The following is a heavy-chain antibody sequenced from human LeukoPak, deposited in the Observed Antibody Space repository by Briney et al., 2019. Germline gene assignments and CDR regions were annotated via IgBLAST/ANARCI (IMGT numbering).Heavy chain of an antibody. CDR2: MNPNSGNT. J-gene: IGHJ6*03. Sequence: ASVKVSCKASGDTFTDYYFHWMRQAPGQGLEWMGWMNPNSGNTGYAQKFQGRVTMTRNTSISTAYMELSSLRSEDTAVYYCARGSGPYYYYYMDVWGKGTTVTVSS. CDR1: GDTFTDYY. D-gene: IGHD6-19*01. V-gene: IGHV1-8*02. CDR3: ARGSGPYYYYYMDV.